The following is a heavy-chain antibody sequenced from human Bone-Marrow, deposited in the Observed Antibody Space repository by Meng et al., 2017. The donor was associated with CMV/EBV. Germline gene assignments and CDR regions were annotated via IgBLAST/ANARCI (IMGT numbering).Heavy chain of an antibody. Sequence: ASVKVSCKASGYTFTSYGISWVRQAPGQGLEWMGWISAYNGNTNYAQKLQGRVTMTTDTSTSTAYMELRSLRSDDTAVYYCVRDLGYSGYDWEGSWFDPWGQGTLVTVSS. CDR2: ISAYNGNT. J-gene: IGHJ5*02. CDR3: VRDLGYSGYDWEGSWFDP. V-gene: IGHV1-18*01. CDR1: GYTFTSYG. D-gene: IGHD5-12*01.